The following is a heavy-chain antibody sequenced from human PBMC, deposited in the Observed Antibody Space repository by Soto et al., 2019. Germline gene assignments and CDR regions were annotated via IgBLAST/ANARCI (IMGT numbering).Heavy chain of an antibody. V-gene: IGHV4-59*01. CDR3: ASGYCTNGVCYSSGRASDAFDI. Sequence: PSETLSLTCTVSGGSISSYYWSWIRQPPGKGLEWIGYIYYSGSTNYNPSLKSRVTISVDTSKNQFSLKLSSVTAADTAVYYCASGYCTNGVCYSSGRASDAFDIWGQGTMVTVS. J-gene: IGHJ3*02. D-gene: IGHD2-8*01. CDR1: GGSISSYY. CDR2: IYYSGST.